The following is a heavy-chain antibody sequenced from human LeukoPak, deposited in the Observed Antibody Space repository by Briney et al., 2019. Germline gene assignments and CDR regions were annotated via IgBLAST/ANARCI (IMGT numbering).Heavy chain of an antibody. CDR3: ARTGYSGYDDAFDI. CDR2: ISYDGSNK. Sequence: GGSLRLSCAASGFTFSSYAMHWVRQAPGKGLEWVAVISYDGSNKYYADSVKGRFTISRDNSKNTLYPQMNSLRAEDTAVYYCARTGYSGYDDAFDIWGQGTMVTVSS. D-gene: IGHD5-12*01. V-gene: IGHV3-30-3*01. CDR1: GFTFSSYA. J-gene: IGHJ3*02.